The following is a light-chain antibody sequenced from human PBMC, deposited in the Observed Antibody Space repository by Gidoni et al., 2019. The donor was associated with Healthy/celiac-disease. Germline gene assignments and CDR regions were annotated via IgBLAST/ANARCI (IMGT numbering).Light chain of an antibody. V-gene: IGKV3-20*01. CDR3: QQYGSSPRT. CDR2: GAS. J-gene: IGKJ1*01. CDR1: QSVSGSY. Sequence: EIVLTQSPGTLSLSPGESATLSCRASQSVSGSYLAWYQQKPGQAPRLLIYGASSRATGIPGRVSGSGSGTDFTLSISRLEPEEFAVYYCQQYGSSPRTFGQGTKVEIK.